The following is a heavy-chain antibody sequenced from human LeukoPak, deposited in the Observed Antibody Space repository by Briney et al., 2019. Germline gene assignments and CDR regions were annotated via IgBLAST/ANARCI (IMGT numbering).Heavy chain of an antibody. CDR2: INPNSGGT. CDR3: ARAGYSYGPGAPNWFDP. V-gene: IGHV1-2*04. J-gene: IGHJ5*02. Sequence: ASVKVSCKASGYTFTGYYMHWVRQAPGQGLEWMGWINPNSGGTNYAQKFQGWVTMTRETSISTAYMELSRLRSDDTAVYYCARAGYSYGPGAPNWFDPWGQGTLVTVSS. D-gene: IGHD5-18*01. CDR1: GYTFTGYY.